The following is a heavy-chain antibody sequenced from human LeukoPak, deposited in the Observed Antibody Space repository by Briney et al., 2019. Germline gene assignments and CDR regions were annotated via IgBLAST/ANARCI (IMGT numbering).Heavy chain of an antibody. CDR1: CNSITSYL. D-gene: IGHD6-13*01. V-gene: IGHV5-51*01. CDR3: ACRDLRSTWSLP. Sequence: GASLMISCQCFCNSITSYLNCLVRPAPKKLTEWMGVIYPGDSRIRYNQSLQGQVTISVDKSISTAYLHWVSLKASDTAMYYWACRDLRSTWSLPWGKGTLVTVSS. J-gene: IGHJ5*02. CDR2: IYPGDSRI.